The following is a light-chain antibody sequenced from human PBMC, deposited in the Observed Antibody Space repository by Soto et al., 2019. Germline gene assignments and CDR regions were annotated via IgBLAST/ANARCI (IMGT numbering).Light chain of an antibody. CDR1: QSISSW. Sequence: DIQMTQSPSTLSASVGDRVTITCRASQSISSWLAWYQQKPGKAPKLLIYKASSLESGVPSRFSGSGSGTEFNLTISSLQPDDFATYCCQQYNSYPLTFGGGTKVEIK. J-gene: IGKJ4*01. V-gene: IGKV1-5*03. CDR2: KAS. CDR3: QQYNSYPLT.